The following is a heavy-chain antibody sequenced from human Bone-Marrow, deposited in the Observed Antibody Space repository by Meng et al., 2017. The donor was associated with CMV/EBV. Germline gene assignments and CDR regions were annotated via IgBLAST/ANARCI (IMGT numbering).Heavy chain of an antibody. D-gene: IGHD3-16*01. Sequence: SETLSLTCTVSGGSISSYYWSWIRQPPGKGLEWIGYTYYSGSTNYNPSLKSRVTISVDTSKNQFSRKLSSVTAADTAVYYCARGGEGQYYYGMDVWGQGTTVTVSS. CDR3: ARGGEGQYYYGMDV. CDR1: GGSISSYY. J-gene: IGHJ6*02. CDR2: TYYSGST. V-gene: IGHV4-59*01.